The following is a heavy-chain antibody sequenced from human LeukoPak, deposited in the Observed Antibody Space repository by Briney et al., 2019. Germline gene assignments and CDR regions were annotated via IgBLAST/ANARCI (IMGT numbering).Heavy chain of an antibody. J-gene: IGHJ4*02. D-gene: IGHD3-3*01. V-gene: IGHV1-69*13. CDR2: IIPIFGTA. Sequence: SVKVSCKASGGTFSSYTISWVRQAPGQGLEWMGGIIPIFGTANYAQKFQGRVTITADESTSTAYMELSSLRSEDTAVYYCARASDYDFWSGYPTYYFDYWGQGTLVTVSS. CDR1: GGTFSSYT. CDR3: ARASDYDFWSGYPTYYFDY.